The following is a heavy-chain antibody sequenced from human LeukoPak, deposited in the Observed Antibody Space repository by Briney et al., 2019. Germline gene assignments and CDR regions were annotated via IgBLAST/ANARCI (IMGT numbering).Heavy chain of an antibody. V-gene: IGHV3-21*01. CDR1: GFTLSSFK. CDR3: ARDLTGGEYFDS. D-gene: IGHD3-16*01. J-gene: IGHJ4*02. Sequence: PGGSLRPSCATSGFTLSSFKMTWVRQAPGKGLEWVASISPSSSYISYADSLKGRVTVSRDNAKHSVFLQMSSLRAEDTAVYYCARDLTGGEYFDSWGQGTLASVSS. CDR2: ISPSSSYI.